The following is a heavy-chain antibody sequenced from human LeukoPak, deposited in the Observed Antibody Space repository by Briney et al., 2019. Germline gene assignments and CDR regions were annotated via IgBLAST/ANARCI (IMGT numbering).Heavy chain of an antibody. CDR3: AKPLPPNGGPMVRGVIPVTPFDY. Sequence: GESLRLSCAASGFTFSSYGMHWVRQASGKGLEWVAFIRYDGSNKYYADSVKGRFTISRDNSKNTLYLQMNSLRAEDTAVYYCAKPLPPNGGPMVRGVIPVTPFDYWGQGTLVTVSS. V-gene: IGHV3-30*02. J-gene: IGHJ4*02. D-gene: IGHD3-10*01. CDR2: IRYDGSNK. CDR1: GFTFSSYG.